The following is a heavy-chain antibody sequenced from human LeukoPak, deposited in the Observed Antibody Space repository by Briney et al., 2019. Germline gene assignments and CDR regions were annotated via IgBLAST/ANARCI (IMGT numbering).Heavy chain of an antibody. Sequence: GGSLRLSCAASGFTFSDYYMSWIRQAPGKGLEWVSAISGSGGSTYYADSVKGRFTISRDNSKNTLYLQMNSLRAEDTAVYYCAKEGPVRSGAEFDYWGQGTLVTVSS. D-gene: IGHD3-3*01. V-gene: IGHV3-23*01. CDR1: GFTFSDYY. CDR3: AKEGPVRSGAEFDY. CDR2: ISGSGGST. J-gene: IGHJ4*02.